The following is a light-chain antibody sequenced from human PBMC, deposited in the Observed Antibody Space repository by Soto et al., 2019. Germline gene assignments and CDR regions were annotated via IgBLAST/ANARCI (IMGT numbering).Light chain of an antibody. V-gene: IGKV1-5*03. CDR3: QQYYTSSWT. CDR1: QSLSTW. J-gene: IGKJ1*01. CDR2: QAS. Sequence: DLQMTQSPSTLSASVGDRVTITCRASQSLSTWLAWYQQKPGKAPQVLIYQASSLQSGVPSRFSGSGSGTEFTLTISSLQPDDFATYYCQQYYTSSWTFGQGTKVEI.